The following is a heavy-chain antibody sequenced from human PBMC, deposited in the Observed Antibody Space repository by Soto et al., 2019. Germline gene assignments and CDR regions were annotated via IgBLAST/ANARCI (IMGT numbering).Heavy chain of an antibody. J-gene: IGHJ4*02. CDR2: IYYSGST. Sequence: GSLRLSCAASGFTFSSYAMSWVRQPPGKGLEWIGSIYYSGSTYYNPSLKSRVTISVDTSKNQFSLKLSSVTAADTAVYYCASPTFGGVIVQWGQGTLVTVSS. CDR1: GFTFSSYA. V-gene: IGHV4-39*01. CDR3: ASPTFGGVIVQ. D-gene: IGHD3-16*02.